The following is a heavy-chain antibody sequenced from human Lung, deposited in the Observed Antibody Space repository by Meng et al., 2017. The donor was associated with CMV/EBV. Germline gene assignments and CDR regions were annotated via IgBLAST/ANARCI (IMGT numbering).Heavy chain of an antibody. CDR3: AKDDNGYTGEGGY. J-gene: IGHJ4*02. D-gene: IGHD5-24*01. Sequence: ESXKISXATSGFTLSSHAMSWVRQAPGKGLEWVSVIYWDGVETYYADSVRGRFTTFRDNSKNMVFLQMNSLRAEDTAVYYCAKDDNGYTGEGGYWGQGTLVTVSS. V-gene: IGHV3-23*03. CDR2: IYWDGVET. CDR1: GFTLSSHA.